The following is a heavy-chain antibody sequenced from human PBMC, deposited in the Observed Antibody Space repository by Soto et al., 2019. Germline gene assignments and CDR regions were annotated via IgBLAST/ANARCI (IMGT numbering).Heavy chain of an antibody. V-gene: IGHV3-9*01. CDR2: ISWNSGSI. J-gene: IGHJ3*02. Sequence: PGWSLRLSCAASGFTFDDYAMHLVRQAPGKGLEWVSGISWNSGSIGYADSVKGRFTISRDKAKNSLYLQMNSLRAEDTALYYCAKDLAALPQDAFDIWGEGTMVTVSS. D-gene: IGHD6-25*01. CDR3: AKDLAALPQDAFDI. CDR1: GFTFDDYA.